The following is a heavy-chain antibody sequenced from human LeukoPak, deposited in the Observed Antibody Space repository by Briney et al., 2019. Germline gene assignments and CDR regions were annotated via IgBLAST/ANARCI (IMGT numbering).Heavy chain of an antibody. CDR1: AFTFSDYS. CDR3: ARDRLTSGSYFFDY. V-gene: IGHV3-48*01. J-gene: IGHJ4*02. Sequence: GGSLRLSCAASAFTFSDYSMNWVRQAPGKGLEWISYISGRSSTIYYADSVRGRFTISRDNAKNSMYLQMDSLRAEDTAVYYCARDRLTSGSYFFDYWGQGTLVTVSS. CDR2: ISGRSSTI. D-gene: IGHD1-26*01.